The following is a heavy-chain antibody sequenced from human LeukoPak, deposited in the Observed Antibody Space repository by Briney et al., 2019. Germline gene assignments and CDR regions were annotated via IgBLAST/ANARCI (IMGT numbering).Heavy chain of an antibody. CDR2: INPDGSST. D-gene: IGHD1-26*01. CDR3: AKDPTIVGATTEYFDY. CDR1: GFTFSSYW. Sequence: GGSLRLSCVASGFTFSSYWMHWVRQAPGKGLVWVSRINPDGSSTTYADSVKGRFTISRDNSKNTLYLQMNSLRAEDTAVYYCAKDPTIVGATTEYFDYWGQGTLVTVSS. J-gene: IGHJ4*02. V-gene: IGHV3-74*01.